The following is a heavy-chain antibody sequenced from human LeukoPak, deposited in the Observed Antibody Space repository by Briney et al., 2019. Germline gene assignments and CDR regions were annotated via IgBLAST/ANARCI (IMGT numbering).Heavy chain of an antibody. V-gene: IGHV4-34*01. CDR2: INHSGST. CDR3: ASTYYYGSGSYGWFDP. CDR1: GGSFSGYY. Sequence: SETLSLTCAAYGGSFSGYYWSWIRQPPGKGLKWIGEINHSGSTNYNPSLKSRVTISVDTSKNQFSLKLSSVTAADTAVYYCASTYYYGSGSYGWFDPWGQGTLVTVSS. D-gene: IGHD3-10*01. J-gene: IGHJ5*02.